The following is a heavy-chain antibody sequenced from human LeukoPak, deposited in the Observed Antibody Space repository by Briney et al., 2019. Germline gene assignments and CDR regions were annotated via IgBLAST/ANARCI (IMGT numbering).Heavy chain of an antibody. V-gene: IGHV4-38-2*02. Sequence: SETLSLTCTVSGYSISSGYYWGWIRQPPGKGLEWIGSIYHSGSTYYNPSLQSRVTISVDTSKNQFSLKLSSVTAADTAAYYCARASGSGSYRAFDYWGQGTLVTVSS. D-gene: IGHD3-10*01. CDR3: ARASGSGSYRAFDY. CDR2: IYHSGST. CDR1: GYSISSGYY. J-gene: IGHJ4*02.